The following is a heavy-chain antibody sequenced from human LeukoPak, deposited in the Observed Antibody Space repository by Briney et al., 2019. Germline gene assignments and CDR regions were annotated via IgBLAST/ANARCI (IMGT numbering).Heavy chain of an antibody. D-gene: IGHD2-15*01. V-gene: IGHV3-73*01. Sequence: GGSLRLSCAASGFTFSGSTMHWVRQASGKGLEWVGRIRSKTSSYATAYTASVKGRFTISRDDSKNTAYLQMNSLKTEDTAVYCCTVNYCSGGSCYMLWGQGTLVTVSS. J-gene: IGHJ4*02. CDR1: GFTFSGST. CDR3: TVNYCSGGSCYML. CDR2: IRSKTSSYAT.